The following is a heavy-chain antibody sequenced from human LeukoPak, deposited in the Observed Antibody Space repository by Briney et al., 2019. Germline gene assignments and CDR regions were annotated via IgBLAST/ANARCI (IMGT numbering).Heavy chain of an antibody. CDR3: ARDLEGGYQLLKY. CDR1: GFTFSTYG. CDR2: IWYDGSNK. J-gene: IGHJ4*02. Sequence: GGSLRLSCAASGFTFSTYGMHWVRQAPGKGLEWVAVIWYDGSNKYYADPVKGRFTISRDNSKNTLYLQMNSLRAEDTAVYYCARDLEGGYQLLKYWGQGTLVTVSS. D-gene: IGHD2-2*01. V-gene: IGHV3-33*01.